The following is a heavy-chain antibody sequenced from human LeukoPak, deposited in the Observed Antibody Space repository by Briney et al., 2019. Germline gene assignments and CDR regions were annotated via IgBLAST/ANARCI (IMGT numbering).Heavy chain of an antibody. Sequence: SETLSLTCTVSGGSISSSSYYWGWIRQPPGKGLEWIGSIYHSGSTYYNPSLKSRVTISVDTSKNKFSRKLSSVTAADTAVYYCARDRDGYNYWYFDLWGRGTLVTVSS. CDR1: GGSISSSSYY. CDR3: ARDRDGYNYWYFDL. V-gene: IGHV4-39*02. D-gene: IGHD5-24*01. J-gene: IGHJ2*01. CDR2: IYHSGST.